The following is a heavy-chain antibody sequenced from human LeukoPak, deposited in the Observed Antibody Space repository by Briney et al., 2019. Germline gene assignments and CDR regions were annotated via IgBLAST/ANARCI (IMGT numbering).Heavy chain of an antibody. Sequence: SETLSLTCTVSGYSISSGYYWGWIRQPPGKGLEWIGSIYHSGSTYYNPSLKSRVTISVDTSKNQFSLKLSSVTAADTAVYYCARAKYSSGWDLDYWGQGTLVTVSS. CDR2: IYHSGST. J-gene: IGHJ4*02. CDR3: ARAKYSSGWDLDY. CDR1: GYSISSGYY. V-gene: IGHV4-38-2*02. D-gene: IGHD6-19*01.